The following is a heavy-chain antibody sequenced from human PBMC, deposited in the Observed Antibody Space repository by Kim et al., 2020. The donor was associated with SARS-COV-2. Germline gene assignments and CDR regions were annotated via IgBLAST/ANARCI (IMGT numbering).Heavy chain of an antibody. CDR1: GFTFSSYA. Sequence: GGSLRLSCAASGFTFSSYAMNWVRQAPGKGLEWVSVIYSGGSSIYYADSVKGRFIISRDDSKNTLYLQMNSLRAEDTAVYYCAKDSGSGYCIGGSCYDYWGLGTLVTVSS. CDR2: IYSGGSSI. D-gene: IGHD2-15*01. J-gene: IGHJ4*02. V-gene: IGHV3-23*03. CDR3: AKDSGSGYCIGGSCYDY.